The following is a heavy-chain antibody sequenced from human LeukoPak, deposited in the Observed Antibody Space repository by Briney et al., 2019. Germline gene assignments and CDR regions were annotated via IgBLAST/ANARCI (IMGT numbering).Heavy chain of an antibody. J-gene: IGHJ4*02. Sequence: PGGSLGLSCAASGFTVSSSYMSWVRHAPGRGLECVSDLYRDGSTYYADSVKGRFTISRDNSRNTVYLQMNSLSAEDTAVYYCARGPRVASYYYDSSGYYLPDYWGQGTLVTVSS. CDR2: LYRDGST. V-gene: IGHV3-53*01. CDR3: ARGPRVASYYYDSSGYYLPDY. D-gene: IGHD3-22*01. CDR1: GFTVSSSY.